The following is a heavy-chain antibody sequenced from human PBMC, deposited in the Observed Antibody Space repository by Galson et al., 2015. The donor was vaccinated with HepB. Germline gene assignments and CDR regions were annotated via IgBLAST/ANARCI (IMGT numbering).Heavy chain of an antibody. Sequence: CKASGYDFNKYGLSWVRQAPGQRLEWMGWVSGYDGSANYAPKFQGRVTMTTQKSTGTAYMEMRSLRSDDTAVYYCVRDSRLELQLNNYYSYGMDVWGQGT. D-gene: IGHD1-7*01. CDR3: VRDSRLELQLNNYYSYGMDV. CDR1: GYDFNKYG. J-gene: IGHJ6*02. V-gene: IGHV1-18*01. CDR2: VSGYDGSA.